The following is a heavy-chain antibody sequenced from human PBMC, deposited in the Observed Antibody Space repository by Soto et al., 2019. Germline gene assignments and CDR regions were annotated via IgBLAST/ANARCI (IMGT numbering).Heavy chain of an antibody. CDR2: IRYDGSNK. V-gene: IGHV3-33*01. CDR1: GFTFSSYG. D-gene: IGHD4-17*01. Sequence: GGSLRLSCAASGFTFSSYGMHWVRQAPGKGLEWVAVIRYDGSNKYYADSVKGRFTISRDNSKNTLYLQMNSLRAEDTAVYYCARDKYGDAQTIGYYFDYWGQGTLVTVSS. J-gene: IGHJ4*02. CDR3: ARDKYGDAQTIGYYFDY.